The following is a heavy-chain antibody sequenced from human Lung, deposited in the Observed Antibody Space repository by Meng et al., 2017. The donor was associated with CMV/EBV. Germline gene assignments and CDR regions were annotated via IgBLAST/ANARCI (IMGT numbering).Heavy chain of an antibody. J-gene: IGHJ6*02. Sequence: SXXVSXKAPGGTFDNYAISWVRQDPGQGLEWMGGINPILSMATYPQRFQGRVTITADKSTTTAYMELSSLRSEDTALYYCARDFKTRRGIFGTVSGGYYGMDARXQGTXVTVSS. D-gene: IGHD3-3*01. CDR2: INPILSMA. CDR3: ARDFKTRRGIFGTVSGGYYGMDA. V-gene: IGHV1-69*10. CDR1: GGTFDNYA.